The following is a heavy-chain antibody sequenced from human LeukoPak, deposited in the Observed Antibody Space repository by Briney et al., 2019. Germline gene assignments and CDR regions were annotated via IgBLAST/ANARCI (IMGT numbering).Heavy chain of an antibody. Sequence: GGSLRLSCAASGFTFSSYAMSWVRQAPGKGLEWVSAISGSGGSTYYADSVKGRLTISRDNSKNTLYLQMNSLRAEDTAVYYCAKGVTTVTTFAYYFDYWGQGTLVTVSS. V-gene: IGHV3-23*01. CDR3: AKGVTTVTTFAYYFDY. CDR2: ISGSGGST. D-gene: IGHD4-17*01. J-gene: IGHJ4*02. CDR1: GFTFSSYA.